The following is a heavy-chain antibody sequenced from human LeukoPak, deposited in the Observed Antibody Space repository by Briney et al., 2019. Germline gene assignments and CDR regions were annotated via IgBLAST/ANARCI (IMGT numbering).Heavy chain of an antibody. CDR1: GGSVSRAITS. Sequence: PTDTLYLACSAAGGSVSRAITSSTWIRKPPGEDLGWVANISPSGGSHCNPSPERRVSIALDTSKNQCHLRLTPVTTASTAASFWARVPAAGTGPDYWGQGTLVTVAS. CDR2: ISPSGGS. V-gene: IGHV4-61*01. CDR3: ARVPAAGTGPDY. D-gene: IGHD6-13*01. J-gene: IGHJ4*02.